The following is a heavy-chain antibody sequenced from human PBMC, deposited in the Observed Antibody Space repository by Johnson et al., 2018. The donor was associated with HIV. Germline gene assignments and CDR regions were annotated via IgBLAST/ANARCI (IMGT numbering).Heavy chain of an antibody. CDR3: ACPIEYSSSADAFDS. CDR1: GFTFSSYA. J-gene: IGHJ3*02. CDR2: ISYDGSNK. D-gene: IGHD6-6*01. V-gene: IGHV3-30*04. Sequence: QVQLVESGGGLVQPGGSLRLSCAASGFTFSSYAMHWVRQAPGKGLEWVAVISYDGSNKYYADSVKGRFTMTRDNSKNTLSLQMNSLRAEDTAVYYCACPIEYSSSADAFDSWGQGTMVTVSS.